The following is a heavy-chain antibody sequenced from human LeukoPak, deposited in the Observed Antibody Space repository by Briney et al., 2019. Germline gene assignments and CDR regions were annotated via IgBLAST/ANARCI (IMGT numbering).Heavy chain of an antibody. Sequence: GGSLRLSCAASGFNFNSYAMNWVRQAPGKGLEWVSSISASGISTYYSDSVKGRFTISRDNSKNTLYLQMNSLRAEDTAVYYCAKDQFRGRGTNFDYWGQGTLVTVSS. CDR3: AKDQFRGRGTNFDY. CDR2: ISASGIST. CDR1: GFNFNSYA. J-gene: IGHJ4*02. V-gene: IGHV3-23*01. D-gene: IGHD2-21*01.